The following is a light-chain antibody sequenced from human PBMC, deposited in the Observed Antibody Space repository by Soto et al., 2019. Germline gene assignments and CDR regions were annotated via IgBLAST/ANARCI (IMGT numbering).Light chain of an antibody. Sequence: EIVLTQSPGALSLSPGERATLSCRASQSVSSSYLAWYQQKPGQAPRLLIYGASSRATGIPDRFSGSGSGTDFTLTISRLEAEDFAVYYCQQSSSSPIPFGQGTRLEIK. CDR3: QQSSSSPIP. J-gene: IGKJ5*01. CDR2: GAS. CDR1: QSVSSSY. V-gene: IGKV3-20*01.